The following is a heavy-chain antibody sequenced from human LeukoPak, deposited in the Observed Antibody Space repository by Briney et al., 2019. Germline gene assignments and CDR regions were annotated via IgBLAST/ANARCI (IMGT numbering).Heavy chain of an antibody. CDR2: MNPNSGNT. CDR3: ARNVVDQYYDFWSGWWGYYYYYYMDV. Sequence: GASVKVSCKASGYTFTSYDINWVRQATGQGLEWMGWMNPNSGNTGYAQKFQGRVTITRNTSISTAYMELSSLRSEDTAVYYCARNVVDQYYDFWSGWWGYYYYYYMDVWGKGTTVTVSS. D-gene: IGHD3-3*01. CDR1: GYTFTSYD. J-gene: IGHJ6*03. V-gene: IGHV1-8*03.